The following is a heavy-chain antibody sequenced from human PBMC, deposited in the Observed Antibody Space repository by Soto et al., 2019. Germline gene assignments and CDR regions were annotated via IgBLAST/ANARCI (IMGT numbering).Heavy chain of an antibody. CDR2: IYPGDSDT. V-gene: IGHV5-51*01. Sequence: GESLKISCKGSGYSFTSYWIGWVRQMPGKGLEWMGIIYPGDSDTRYSPSFQGQVTISADKSISPAYRQWSSLKASDTSMYCCARLVAGDEGSFDYWGQGTLVTVSS. D-gene: IGHD3-10*01. CDR3: ARLVAGDEGSFDY. J-gene: IGHJ4*02. CDR1: GYSFTSYW.